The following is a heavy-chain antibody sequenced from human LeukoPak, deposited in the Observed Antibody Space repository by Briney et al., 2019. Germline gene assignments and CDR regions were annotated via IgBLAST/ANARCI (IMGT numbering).Heavy chain of an antibody. V-gene: IGHV3-23*01. J-gene: IGHJ3*02. CDR1: GFNFSSFG. CDR3: AKGTSSLNYDAFDI. D-gene: IGHD6-19*01. CDR2: ISFIIST. Sequence: GGFLRLSCAASGFNFSSFGVNWVRQGPGKGLEWVSGISFIISTWSADSVKGRFTISRDNSKNTVYLQMNSLRDDDTAVYYCAKGTSSLNYDAFDIWGQGTLVTVSS.